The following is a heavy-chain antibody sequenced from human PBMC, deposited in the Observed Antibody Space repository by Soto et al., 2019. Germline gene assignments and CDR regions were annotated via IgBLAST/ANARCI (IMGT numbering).Heavy chain of an antibody. CDR1: GFTFSSYV. CDR2: ISYDGSNK. Sequence: GGSLRLSCAASGFTFSSYVMYWVRQAPGKGLEWVAVISYDGSNKYYPDSVKGRFTISRDNSKNTLHLQMNSLRVEDTAVYYFARDFSMVIVAPGYRGQGTLVTGSS. D-gene: IGHD5-12*01. J-gene: IGHJ4*02. V-gene: IGHV3-30-3*01. CDR3: ARDFSMVIVAPGY.